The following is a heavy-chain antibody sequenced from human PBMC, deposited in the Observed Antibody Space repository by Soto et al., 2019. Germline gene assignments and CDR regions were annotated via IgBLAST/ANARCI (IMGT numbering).Heavy chain of an antibody. CDR3: ASRVVPAAISGNRFDY. V-gene: IGHV4-30-4*01. CDR2: IYYSVIT. D-gene: IGHD2-2*02. J-gene: IGHJ4*02. CDR1: GGSISSGDYY. Sequence: TSETLSLTFTVSGGSISSGDYYWSLIRQPPGKGLEWIGYIYYSVITYYNPSLKSRVTISVDTSKNQFSLKLSSVTAADTAVYYCASRVVPAAISGNRFDYWGQGTLVTVSS.